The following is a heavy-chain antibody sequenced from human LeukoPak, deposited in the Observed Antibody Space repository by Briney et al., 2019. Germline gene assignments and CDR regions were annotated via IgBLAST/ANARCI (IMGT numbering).Heavy chain of an antibody. J-gene: IGHJ4*02. D-gene: IGHD6-13*01. Sequence: GGSLRLSCAASGFRFSSYWMHWVRHAPGKGLVWVSRIHNDGIATTYADSVKGRVTISRDNAKDTLYLQMNSLRADDTALYYCARGIGAAAPFYFDYWGQGTLVTVSS. CDR1: GFRFSSYW. CDR3: ARGIGAAAPFYFDY. V-gene: IGHV3-74*01. CDR2: IHNDGIAT.